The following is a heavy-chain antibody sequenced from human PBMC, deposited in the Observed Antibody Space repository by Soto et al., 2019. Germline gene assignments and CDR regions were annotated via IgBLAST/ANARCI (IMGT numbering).Heavy chain of an antibody. Sequence: SETLSLTCTVSGDSITTNDWWNWVRQPPGKGLEWIGEIFHGGNINYNPSLKSRVTISIDKSKNQFSLNLTSVTAADTAIYYCSRDHFYSDNWAFDYWGQGALVTVSS. V-gene: IGHV4-4*02. CDR2: IFHGGNI. CDR1: GDSITTNDW. J-gene: IGHJ4*02. CDR3: SRDHFYSDNWAFDY. D-gene: IGHD6-13*01.